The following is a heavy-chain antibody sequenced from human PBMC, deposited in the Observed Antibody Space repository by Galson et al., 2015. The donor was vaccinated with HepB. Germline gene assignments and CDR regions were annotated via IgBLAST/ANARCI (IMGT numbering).Heavy chain of an antibody. V-gene: IGHV3-21*01. D-gene: IGHD2-15*01. Sequence: SLRLSCAASGFTFSSYSMNWVRQAPGKGLEWVSSISSSSSYIYYADSVKGRFTISRDNAKNSLYLQMNSLRAEDTAVYYCAREGVGGVAATPVYYYFGMDGWGQGTPVTGS. CDR1: GFTFSSYS. CDR2: ISSSSSYI. J-gene: IGHJ6*02. CDR3: AREGVGGVAATPVYYYFGMDG.